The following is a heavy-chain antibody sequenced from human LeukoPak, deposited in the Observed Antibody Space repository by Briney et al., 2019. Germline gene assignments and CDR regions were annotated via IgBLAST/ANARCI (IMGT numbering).Heavy chain of an antibody. J-gene: IGHJ6*02. CDR2: IYTSGST. Sequence: SETLSLTCTVSGGSISSYYWGWIRQPAGKGLEWIGRIYTSGSTNYNPSLKSRVTMSVDTSKNQFSLKLSSVTAADTAVYYCARDGWFGEFTPLYYYGMDVWGQGTTVTVSS. CDR3: ARDGWFGEFTPLYYYGMDV. V-gene: IGHV4-4*07. D-gene: IGHD3-10*01. CDR1: GGSISSYY.